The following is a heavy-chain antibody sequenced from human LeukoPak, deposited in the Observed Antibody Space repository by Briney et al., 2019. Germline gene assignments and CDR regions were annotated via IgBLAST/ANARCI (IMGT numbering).Heavy chain of an antibody. Sequence: GGSLRLSCAASGFTFSTYWMSWVRQAPGKGLEWVANINQDGSEKYYVDSVKGRLTISRDNAKKSLYLQMNSLRAEDTAMYYCARDTRYCVSTSCYRGAFDIWGQGTMVSVSS. V-gene: IGHV3-7*01. CDR1: GFTFSTYW. CDR3: ARDTRYCVSTSCYRGAFDI. J-gene: IGHJ3*02. CDR2: INQDGSEK. D-gene: IGHD2-2*02.